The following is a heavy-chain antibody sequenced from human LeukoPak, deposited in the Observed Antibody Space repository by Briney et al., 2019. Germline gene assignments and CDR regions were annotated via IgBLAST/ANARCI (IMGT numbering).Heavy chain of an antibody. Sequence: SETLSLTCTVSGDSISNYYWSWLRQPPGKGLEWIGFIYYSGITDYNPSLKSRVTISVDTSKNQFSLKLSSVTAADTAVYYCARVRALSYYDSSGDLYYFQYWGQGTLVTVSS. D-gene: IGHD3-22*01. CDR3: ARVRALSYYDSSGDLYYFQY. J-gene: IGHJ4*02. V-gene: IGHV4-59*01. CDR2: IYYSGIT. CDR1: GDSISNYY.